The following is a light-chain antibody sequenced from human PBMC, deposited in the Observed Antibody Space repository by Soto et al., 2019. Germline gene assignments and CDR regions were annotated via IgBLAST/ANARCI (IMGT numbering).Light chain of an antibody. J-gene: IGKJ5*01. CDR1: QSVNTW. V-gene: IGKV1-5*01. CDR2: DAS. Sequence: DIPMTQCPSTMSPSFRAKVTITFRASQSVNTWLAWYQQKPGKAPVLLIYDASSLKSGVPSRFSGSGSGSEFNFTITGLQPDDFATYFCQQYNTYATFGQGRRLEIK. CDR3: QQYNTYAT.